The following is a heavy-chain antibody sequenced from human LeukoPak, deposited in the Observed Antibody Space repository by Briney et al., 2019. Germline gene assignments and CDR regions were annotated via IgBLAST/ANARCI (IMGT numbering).Heavy chain of an antibody. V-gene: IGHV1-18*01. Sequence: ASVKVSCKASGYTFTSYGINWVRQAPGQGLEWMGWISAYNGDTNYAQKLQGRVTMTTDTSTSTAYMELRSLRSDDTAVYYCARSSSSWDSDAFDIWGQGTMVTVSS. CDR3: ARSSSSWDSDAFDI. CDR1: GYTFTSYG. D-gene: IGHD6-13*01. J-gene: IGHJ3*02. CDR2: ISAYNGDT.